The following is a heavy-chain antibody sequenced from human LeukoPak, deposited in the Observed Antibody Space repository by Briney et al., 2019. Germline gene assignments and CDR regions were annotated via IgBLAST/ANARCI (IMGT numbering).Heavy chain of an antibody. CDR2: IYTSGST. Sequence: KTSQTLSLTCTVSGGSISSGSYYWSWIRQPAGKGLEWIGRIYTSGSTNYNPSLKSRVTISVDTSKNQFSLKLSSVTAADTAVYYCARDSGQQLGFDYWGQGTLVTVSS. D-gene: IGHD6-13*01. J-gene: IGHJ4*02. CDR1: GGSISSGSYY. V-gene: IGHV4-61*02. CDR3: ARDSGQQLGFDY.